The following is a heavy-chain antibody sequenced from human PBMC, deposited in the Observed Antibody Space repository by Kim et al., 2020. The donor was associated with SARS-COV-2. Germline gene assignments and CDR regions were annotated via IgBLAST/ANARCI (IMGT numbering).Heavy chain of an antibody. CDR2: IYYSGST. V-gene: IGHV4-39*01. J-gene: IGHJ3*02. D-gene: IGHD3-10*01. CDR3: ARHPLSLLWFENAFDI. Sequence: SETLSLTCTVSGGSISSSSYYWGWLRQPPGMGLEWIGSIYYSGSTYYNPSLKRRVTISVDTSKNQFSLKLSSVTAADTAVYYCARHPLSLLWFENAFDIWGQGTMVTVSS. CDR1: GGSISSSSYY.